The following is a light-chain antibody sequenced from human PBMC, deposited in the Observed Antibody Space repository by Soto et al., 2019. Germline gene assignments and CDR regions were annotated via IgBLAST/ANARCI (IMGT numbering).Light chain of an antibody. J-gene: IGKJ5*01. CDR2: DAS. Sequence: ESVLTQSPGTLSLSPGERATLSCRASQSVSSYLAWYQQKPGQAPRLLIYDASNRATGIPARFSGSGSGTDFTLTISSLEPEDFAVYYCQQRSNWPPITFGHGTRLEIK. CDR1: QSVSSY. V-gene: IGKV3-11*01. CDR3: QQRSNWPPIT.